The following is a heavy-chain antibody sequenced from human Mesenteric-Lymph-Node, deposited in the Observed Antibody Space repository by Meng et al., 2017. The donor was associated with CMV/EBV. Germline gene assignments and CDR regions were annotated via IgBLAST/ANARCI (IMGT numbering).Heavy chain of an antibody. Sequence: SGPTLVKPTQTLTLTCTFSGFSLSTSGVGVGWIRQPPGKALEWLALIYWNDDKRYSPSLKSRLTITKDTSKNQVVLTMTNMDPVDTATYYCAHRLTYYDFWSGYYTGIQSESYFDYWGQGTLVTVSS. J-gene: IGHJ4*02. V-gene: IGHV2-5*01. CDR2: IYWNDDK. CDR3: AHRLTYYDFWSGYYTGIQSESYFDY. D-gene: IGHD3-3*01. CDR1: GFSLSTSGVG.